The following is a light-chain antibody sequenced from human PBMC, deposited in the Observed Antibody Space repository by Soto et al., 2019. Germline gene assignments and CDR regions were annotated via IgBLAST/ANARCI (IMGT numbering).Light chain of an antibody. V-gene: IGKV3-15*01. J-gene: IGKJ1*01. CDR2: GAS. CDR3: QQYNDWLWT. Sequence: ETMLTQSPATLSASPGERVTLSCRATQSVTYNLAWYQQKPGQAPRLLIYGASTRATGIPARFSGRGSGTEFTLTITSLQSEDFAVYYCQQYNDWLWTVGQGTKVEIK. CDR1: QSVTYN.